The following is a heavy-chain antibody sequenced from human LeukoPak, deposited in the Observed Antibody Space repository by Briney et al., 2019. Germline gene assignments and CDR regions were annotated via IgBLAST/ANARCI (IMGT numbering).Heavy chain of an antibody. CDR2: IWHDGSNK. Sequence: GGSLRLSCAASGLTFSNYGMHWVRQAPGKGLEWVAVIWHDGSNKYYADSVKGRFTISRDNSKNTLYLQMNSLRAEDTAVYYCVRGPGYSYGAYYCYGMDVWGQGTTVTVSS. CDR1: GLTFSNYG. V-gene: IGHV3-33*01. CDR3: VRGPGYSYGAYYCYGMDV. J-gene: IGHJ6*02. D-gene: IGHD5-18*01.